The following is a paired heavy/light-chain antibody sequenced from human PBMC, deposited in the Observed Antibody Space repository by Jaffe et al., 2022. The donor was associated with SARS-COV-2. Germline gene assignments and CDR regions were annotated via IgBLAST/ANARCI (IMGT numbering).Light chain of an antibody. CDR1: QSVLYSSNNKNY. J-gene: IGKJ4*01. V-gene: IGKV4-1*01. CDR3: QQYFSSPLT. CDR2: WAS. Sequence: DIVMTQSPESLAVSLGERATINCKSSQSVLYSSNNKNYLVWYQQKPGQPPNLLISWASSRESGVPDRFSGSGSGTDFTLTIASLQAEDVAVYYCQQYFSSPLTFGGGTKVEIK.
Heavy chain of an antibody. J-gene: IGHJ3*02. Sequence: EVQLVESGGGLVQPGESLRISCAASGFTFRNYWMHWVRRAPGKGLMWISRVDSGGTMITYADSVKGRFTISRDNAKNTLYLQMNSLTDEDTAVYYCARGATQGFDIWGQGTMVTVSS. CDR2: VDSGGTMI. CDR3: ARGATQGFDI. V-gene: IGHV3-74*01. D-gene: IGHD1-26*01. CDR1: GFTFRNYW.